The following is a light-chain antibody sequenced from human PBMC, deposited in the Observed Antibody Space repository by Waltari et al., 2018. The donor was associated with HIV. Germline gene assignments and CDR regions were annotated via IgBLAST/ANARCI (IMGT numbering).Light chain of an antibody. CDR1: SSNIGSNR. V-gene: IGLV1-51*01. CDR3: GTWDSRLSGVV. Sequence: QSVLTQPPSVSAAPGQKVTISCSGSSSNIGSNRVSWYQQLPGTAPKLLIYDNNNRPSGIPDRFSGSKSGTSATLGITGPQTGDEADYYCGTWDSRLSGVVFGGGTKLTVL. J-gene: IGLJ3*02. CDR2: DNN.